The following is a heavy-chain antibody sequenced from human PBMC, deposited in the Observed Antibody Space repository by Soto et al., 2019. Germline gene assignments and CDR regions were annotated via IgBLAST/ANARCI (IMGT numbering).Heavy chain of an antibody. CDR1: GGSISSYY. CDR3: ARTDSPPAAMPSYFDY. J-gene: IGHJ4*02. V-gene: IGHV4-59*01. D-gene: IGHD2-2*01. CDR2: IYYSGST. Sequence: SETLSLTCTVSGGSISSYYWSWIRQPPGKGLEWIGYIYYSGSTNYNPSLKSRVTISVDTSKNQFSLKLSSVTAADTAVYYCARTDSPPAAMPSYFDYWGQGTLVTVSS.